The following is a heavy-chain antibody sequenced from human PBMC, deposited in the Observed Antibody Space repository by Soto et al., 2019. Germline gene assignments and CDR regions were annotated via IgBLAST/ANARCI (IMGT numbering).Heavy chain of an antibody. CDR2: ISYDGSNK. V-gene: IGHV3-30-3*01. CDR3: ARVGLPEYSSSGPYYYYYYGMDV. D-gene: IGHD6-6*01. CDR1: GFTFSSYA. Sequence: GGSLRLSCAASGFTFSSYAMHWVRQAPGKGLEWVAVISYDGSNKYYADSVKGRFTISRDNSKNTLYLQMNSLRAEDTAVYYCARVGLPEYSSSGPYYYYYYGMDVWGQGTTVTVSS. J-gene: IGHJ6*02.